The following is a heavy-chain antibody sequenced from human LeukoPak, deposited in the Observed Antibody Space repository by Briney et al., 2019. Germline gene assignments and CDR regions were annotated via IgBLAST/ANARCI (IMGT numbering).Heavy chain of an antibody. CDR3: ARVDILTGYLETQANYYMDV. CDR1: GFTFSSYG. CDR2: IRYDGSNK. Sequence: GGSLRLSCAASGFTFSSYGMHWVRQAPGKGLEWVAFIRYDGSNKYYADSVKGRFTISRDNSKNTMYLQMNSLRADDTAVYYCARVDILTGYLETQANYYMDVWGKGTTVTISS. D-gene: IGHD3-9*01. J-gene: IGHJ6*03. V-gene: IGHV3-30*02.